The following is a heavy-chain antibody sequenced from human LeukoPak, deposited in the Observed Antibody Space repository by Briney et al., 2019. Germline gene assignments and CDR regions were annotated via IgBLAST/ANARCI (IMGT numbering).Heavy chain of an antibody. CDR2: IWYDGSNK. Sequence: PGGSLRLSCAASGFTFSQYWMGWVRQAPGKGLEWVAVIWYDGSNKYYADSVKGRFTISRDNSKNTLYLQMNSLRAEDTAVYYCAREDVDTAMVTGGGPRDYYYYYGMDVWGQGTTVTVSS. CDR1: GFTFSQYW. CDR3: AREDVDTAMVTGGGPRDYYYYYGMDV. V-gene: IGHV3-33*08. D-gene: IGHD5-18*01. J-gene: IGHJ6*02.